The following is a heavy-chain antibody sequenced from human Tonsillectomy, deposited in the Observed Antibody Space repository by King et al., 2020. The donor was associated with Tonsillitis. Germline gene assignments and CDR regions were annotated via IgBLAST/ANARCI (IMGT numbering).Heavy chain of an antibody. J-gene: IGHJ6*03. CDR3: ARDWGSSGWHNYYYYYMDV. D-gene: IGHD6-19*01. CDR1: GYTFTSYG. Sequence: VQLVESGAEVKKPGASVKVSCKASGYTFTSYGISWVRQAPGQGLEWMGWISPYNGNPNYAQKLQGRVTMTTDTSTSTAYMELRSLRSDDTAVYYCARDWGSSGWHNYYYYYMDVWGKGTTVTDSS. V-gene: IGHV1-18*01. CDR2: ISPYNGNP.